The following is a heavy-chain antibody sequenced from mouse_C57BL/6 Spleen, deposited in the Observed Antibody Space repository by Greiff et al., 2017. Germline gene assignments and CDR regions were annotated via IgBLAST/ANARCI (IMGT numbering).Heavy chain of an antibody. CDR3: GRSTGTVEDYLDY. D-gene: IGHD4-1*02. Sequence: QVQLKQSGAELVRPGTSVKMSCKASGYTFTNYWIGWAKQRPGHGLEWIGDIYPGGGCTNYNEKFKGKATLTADKSSSTAYMQFSSLTSEDSAIYCGGRSTGTVEDYLDYWGQGTTLTVSS. V-gene: IGHV1-63*01. J-gene: IGHJ2*01. CDR1: GYTFTNYW. CDR2: IYPGGGCT.